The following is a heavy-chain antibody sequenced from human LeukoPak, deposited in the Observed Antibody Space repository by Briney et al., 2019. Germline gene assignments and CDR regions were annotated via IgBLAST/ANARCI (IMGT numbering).Heavy chain of an antibody. Sequence: ASVKVSCKASGYTFTSYGISWVRQAPGQGLEWMGWISAYNGNTNYAQKLQGRVTMTTDTSTSTAYMELRSLRSDDTAVYYCARVAEYSSGWYVSDYWGQGTLVTVSS. D-gene: IGHD6-19*01. V-gene: IGHV1-18*01. J-gene: IGHJ4*02. CDR2: ISAYNGNT. CDR1: GYTFTSYG. CDR3: ARVAEYSSGWYVSDY.